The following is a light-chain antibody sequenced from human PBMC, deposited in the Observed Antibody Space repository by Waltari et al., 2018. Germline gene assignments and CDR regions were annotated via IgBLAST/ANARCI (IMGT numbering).Light chain of an antibody. CDR2: WAS. Sequence: DIVITQSSDSLAVSLGQRATINCKSSHCVLYSFHSKNYSAWYQQKPGQPPKPLIYWASTLQAWVAGRFSGSGSGTDFSGSISRLQPEDGVVCDGQEYYSTAPVTFGPGTKVDIK. CDR3: QEYYSTAPVT. J-gene: IGKJ3*01. CDR1: HCVLYSFHSKNY. V-gene: IGKV4-1*01.